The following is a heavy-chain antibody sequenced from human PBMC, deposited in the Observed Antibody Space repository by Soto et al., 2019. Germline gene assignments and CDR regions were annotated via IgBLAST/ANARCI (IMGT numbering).Heavy chain of an antibody. Sequence: PVGSLRLSCAASVFTFSSYAMHCVRHSPGKWLEWVAVISYDGRNKYYADSVKGRFTISRDNSKNTLYLEMNSLRVEDTAVYHCVRDTAYCSGGTCYYPHDMDVWGQGTTVTVS. J-gene: IGHJ6*02. CDR1: VFTFSSYA. D-gene: IGHD2-15*01. CDR2: ISYDGRNK. CDR3: VRDTAYCSGGTCYYPHDMDV. V-gene: IGHV3-30*04.